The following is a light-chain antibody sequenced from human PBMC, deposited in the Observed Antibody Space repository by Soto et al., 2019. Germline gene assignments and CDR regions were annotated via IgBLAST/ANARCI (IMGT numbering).Light chain of an antibody. CDR2: DNN. J-gene: IGLJ1*01. Sequence: QSVLTQPPSVSAAPGQKVTISCSGSSSNIGNNYVSWYRQLPGTAPKLLIYDNNKRPSGIPDRFSGSKSGTSATLGITGLQTGDEADYYCGTWDSSLSAVYVFGTGTKLTVL. CDR1: SSNIGNNY. V-gene: IGLV1-51*01. CDR3: GTWDSSLSAVYV.